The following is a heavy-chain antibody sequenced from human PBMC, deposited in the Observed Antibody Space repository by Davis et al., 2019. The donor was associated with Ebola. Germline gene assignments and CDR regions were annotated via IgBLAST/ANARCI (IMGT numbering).Heavy chain of an antibody. CDR3: ARRNQYQLLRFDV. V-gene: IGHV5-51*01. Sequence: GESLKISCTGSGYSFTSYWIGWVRQMPGKGLEWMGIIYPGDSDTRYSPSFQGQVTISADKSISTAYLQWSSLKASDTAMYYCARRNQYQLLRFDVWGQGTTVTVSS. J-gene: IGHJ6*02. CDR2: IYPGDSDT. D-gene: IGHD2-2*01. CDR1: GYSFTSYW.